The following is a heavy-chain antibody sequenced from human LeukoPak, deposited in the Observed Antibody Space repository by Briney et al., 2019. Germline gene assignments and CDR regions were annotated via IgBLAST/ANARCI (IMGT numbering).Heavy chain of an antibody. J-gene: IGHJ6*03. CDR1: GGSISSSSYY. D-gene: IGHD3-10*01. CDR3: ARRAYGSGTKRYYYYYMDV. V-gene: IGHV4-39*01. Sequence: SETLSLTCTVSGGSISSSSYYWGWIRQPPGKGLEWIGSTYYSGSTYYNPSLKSRVTISVDTSKNQFSLKLSSVTAADTAVYYCARRAYGSGTKRYYYYYMDVWGKGTTVTVSS. CDR2: TYYSGST.